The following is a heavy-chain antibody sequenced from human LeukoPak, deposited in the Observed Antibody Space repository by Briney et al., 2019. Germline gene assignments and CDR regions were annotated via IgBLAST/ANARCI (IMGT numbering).Heavy chain of an antibody. V-gene: IGHV3-53*01. D-gene: IGHD3-16*02. CDR3: ARDFYPNYRMDV. J-gene: IGHJ6*02. CDR2: TYSGGST. CDR1: GFTVSSNY. Sequence: WESLRLSCAASGFTVSSNYMSWVRQAPGKGLEWVSVTYSGGSTYYADSVKGRFTISRDNSKNTLYPQMNSLRAEDTAVYYCARDFYPNYRMDVWGQETTVTV.